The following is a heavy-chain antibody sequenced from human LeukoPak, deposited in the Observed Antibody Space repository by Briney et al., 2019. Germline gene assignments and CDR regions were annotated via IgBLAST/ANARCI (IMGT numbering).Heavy chain of an antibody. CDR3: ATLVGASDY. V-gene: IGHV4-34*01. J-gene: IGHJ4*02. CDR2: MNHSGST. CDR1: GGSFIGYS. D-gene: IGHD1-26*01. Sequence: PSETLSLTCAVDGGSFIGYSWTWIRQSPGKGLEWIGEMNHSGSTNYNPSLKSRVTISVDTSKNQFSLKLSSVTAADTAVYYCATLVGASDYWGQGTLVTVSS.